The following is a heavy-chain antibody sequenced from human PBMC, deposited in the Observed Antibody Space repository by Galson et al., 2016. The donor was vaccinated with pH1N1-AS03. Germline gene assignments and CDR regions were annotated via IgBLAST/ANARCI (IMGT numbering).Heavy chain of an antibody. D-gene: IGHD4-23*01. CDR3: ARGWPDYGGDSFLGWDH. J-gene: IGHJ4*02. CDR2: ISAYNGNT. V-gene: IGHV1-18*01. Sequence: SVKVSCKASGYTFTNYGISWVRQAPGQGLEWMGWISAYNGNTNYAQKLQGRVTLTTHTSTSTADMELTSLSTADTSVYNCARGWPDYGGDSFLGWDHWGQGILVTVSS. CDR1: GYTFTNYG.